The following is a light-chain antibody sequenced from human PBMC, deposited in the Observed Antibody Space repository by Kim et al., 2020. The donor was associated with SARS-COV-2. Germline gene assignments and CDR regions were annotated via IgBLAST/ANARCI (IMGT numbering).Light chain of an antibody. CDR1: SGHSRYV. J-gene: IGLJ7*02. CDR2: LNSDGSH. CDR3: QTWGTGIRV. V-gene: IGLV4-69*01. Sequence: ASVKLTCTLSSGHSRYVIAWHQQQPAKGPRYLMKLNSDGSHSKGDGIPDRFSGSSSGAERYLTISSLQSEDEADYYCQTWGTGIRVFGGGTQLTAL.